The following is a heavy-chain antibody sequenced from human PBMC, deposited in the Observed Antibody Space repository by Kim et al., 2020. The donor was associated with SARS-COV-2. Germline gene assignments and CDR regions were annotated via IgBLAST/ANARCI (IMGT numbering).Heavy chain of an antibody. D-gene: IGHD6-13*01. J-gene: IGHJ4*02. CDR2: INAGNGNT. V-gene: IGHV1-3*01. CDR3: ARRRSRGQLVLAQGAEFDY. CDR1: GYTFTSYA. Sequence: ASVKVSCKASGYTFTSYAMHWVRQAPGQRLEWMGWINAGNGNTKYSQKFQGRVTITRDTSASTAYMELSSLRSEDTAVYYCARRRSRGQLVLAQGAEFDYWGQGTLVTVSS.